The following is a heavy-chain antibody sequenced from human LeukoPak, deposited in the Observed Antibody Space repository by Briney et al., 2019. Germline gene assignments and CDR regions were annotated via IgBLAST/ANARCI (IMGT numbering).Heavy chain of an antibody. CDR2: ISGSGGST. J-gene: IGHJ4*02. Sequence: GGSLRLSCAASGFTFSSYAMSWVRQAPGKGLEWVSAISGSGGSTYYADSVKGRFTISRDNSKNTLYLQMNSLRAEDTAVYYCAKESVHTYYYGSGSDGWGQGTLVTVSS. CDR3: AKESVHTYYYGSGSDG. D-gene: IGHD3-10*01. CDR1: GFTFSSYA. V-gene: IGHV3-23*01.